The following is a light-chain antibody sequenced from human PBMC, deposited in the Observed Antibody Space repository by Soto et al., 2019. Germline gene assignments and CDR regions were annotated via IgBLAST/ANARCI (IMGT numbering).Light chain of an antibody. CDR1: QSILHSSRNNNH. J-gene: IGKJ1*01. V-gene: IGKV4-1*01. CDR2: WAF. CDR3: QQYYISPWT. Sequence: DIVMTQSPDSLAASLGERATINCKSSQSILHSSRNNNHLACIRHTPGQPPTLLIYWAFTRESGVPDRFSGSGSGTDLILTISRLQPEDVATYYCQQYYISPWTFVQGTMVEIK.